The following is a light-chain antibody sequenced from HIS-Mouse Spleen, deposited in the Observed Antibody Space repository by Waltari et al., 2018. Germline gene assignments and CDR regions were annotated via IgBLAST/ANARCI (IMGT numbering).Light chain of an antibody. Sequence: QTVVTQEPSFSVSPGGTVTLTCGLSSGSVSTRSYPRWYQQTPGQAPRTLIYSTNTRSSGVPDRFSGSILGNKAALTITGAQADDESDYYCVLYMGSGIWVFGGGTKLTVL. J-gene: IGLJ3*02. CDR3: VLYMGSGIWV. CDR1: SGSVSTRSY. V-gene: IGLV8-61*01. CDR2: STN.